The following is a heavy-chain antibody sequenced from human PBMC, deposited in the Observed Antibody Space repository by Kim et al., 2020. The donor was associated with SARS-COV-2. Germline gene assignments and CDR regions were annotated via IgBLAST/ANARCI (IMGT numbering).Heavy chain of an antibody. CDR1: GFTFSSYG. CDR2: ISYDGSNK. D-gene: IGHD3-9*01. J-gene: IGHJ4*02. V-gene: IGHV3-33*05. Sequence: GGSLRLSCAASGFTFSSYGMHWVRQAPGKGLEWVAVISYDGSNKYYADSVKGRFTISRDNSKNTLYLQMNSLRAEDTAVYYCARECNSVQERYFDWLPCDYWGQGTLVTVSS. CDR3: ARECNSVQERYFDWLPCDY.